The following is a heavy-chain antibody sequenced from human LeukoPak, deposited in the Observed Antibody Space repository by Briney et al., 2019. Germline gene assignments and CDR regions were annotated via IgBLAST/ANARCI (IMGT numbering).Heavy chain of an antibody. CDR3: AITGTTVDY. CDR1: GGSFSGYY. CDR2: INHSGST. Sequence: PSETLSLTCAVYGGSFSGYYWSWIRQPPGKGLEWIGEINHSGSTNYDPSLKNRVTISVDTSKNQFSLKLSSVTAADTAVYYCAITGTTVDYWGQGTLVTVSS. V-gene: IGHV4-34*01. J-gene: IGHJ4*02. D-gene: IGHD1-7*01.